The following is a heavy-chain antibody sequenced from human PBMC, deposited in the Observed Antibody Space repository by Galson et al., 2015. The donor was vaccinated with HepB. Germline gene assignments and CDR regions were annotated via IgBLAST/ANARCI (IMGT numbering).Heavy chain of an antibody. CDR3: AKDTTLVGVPTGYFHL. V-gene: IGHV3-9*01. D-gene: IGHD2-2*01. CDR2: ISFNSGSI. J-gene: IGHJ2*01. CDR1: GFTFDDYA. Sequence: SLRLSCAASGFTFDDYAMHWVRQVPGKGLEWVSGISFNSGSIDYADSVEGRFTISRDNAKNSLYLQMNSLRPEDTALFHCAKDTTLVGVPTGYFHLWGRCTLVTVST.